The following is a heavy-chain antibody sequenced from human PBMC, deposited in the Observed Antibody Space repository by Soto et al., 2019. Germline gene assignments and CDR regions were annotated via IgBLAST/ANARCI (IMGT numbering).Heavy chain of an antibody. V-gene: IGHV4-31*03. CDR1: GGSISSGGYY. J-gene: IGHJ5*02. D-gene: IGHD4-4*01. CDR3: ARKNDYSNYGNWFDP. CDR2: IYYSGST. Sequence: SETLSLTCTVSGGSISSGGYYWSWIRQHPGKGLEWIGYIYYSGSTYYNPSLKSRVTISVDTSKNQFSLKLSSVTAADTAVYYCARKNDYSNYGNWFDPWGQGTLVTVSA.